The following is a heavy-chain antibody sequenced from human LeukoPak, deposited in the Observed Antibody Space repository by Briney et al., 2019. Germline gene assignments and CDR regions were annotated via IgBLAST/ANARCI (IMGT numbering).Heavy chain of an antibody. D-gene: IGHD6-13*01. CDR2: MYFSGST. J-gene: IGHJ6*03. Sequence: SETLSLTCTVSGGSVSSSFYYWGWIRQPPGKGLEWIGSMYFSGSTHYNPSLKSRVTISVDTSKNQFSLKLSSVTAADTAVYYCARWSSFYYYYMDVWGKGTTVTVSS. V-gene: IGHV4-39*07. CDR3: ARWSSFYYYYMDV. CDR1: GGSVSSSFYY.